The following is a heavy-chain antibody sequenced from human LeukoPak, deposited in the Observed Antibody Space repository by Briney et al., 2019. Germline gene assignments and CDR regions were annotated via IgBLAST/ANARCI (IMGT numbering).Heavy chain of an antibody. CDR2: ISSNGGST. V-gene: IGHV3-64*01. J-gene: IGHJ4*02. CDR1: GFPFSSYA. CDR3: ARSSIVVVSILDY. D-gene: IGHD2-2*01. Sequence: GGSLRLSCAASGFPFSSYAMHWVRQAPGKGLEYVSVISSNGGSTSYANSVKGRFTISRDNSKNTLYLQMSTLRAEDMAVYYCARSSIVVVSILDYWGQGTLVTVSS.